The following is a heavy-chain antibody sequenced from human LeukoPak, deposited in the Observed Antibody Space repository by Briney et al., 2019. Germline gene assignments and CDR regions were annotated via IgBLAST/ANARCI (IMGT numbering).Heavy chain of an antibody. CDR2: INPNSGGT. CDR3: ARGYYYDSSGYYDY. Sequence: ASVKVSCKASGYTFTGYYTHWVRQAPGQGLEWMGWINPNSGGTNYAQKFQGRVTMTRDTSISTAYMELSRLRSDDTAVYYCARGYYYDSSGYYDYWGQGTLVTVSS. CDR1: GYTFTGYY. D-gene: IGHD3-22*01. J-gene: IGHJ4*02. V-gene: IGHV1-2*02.